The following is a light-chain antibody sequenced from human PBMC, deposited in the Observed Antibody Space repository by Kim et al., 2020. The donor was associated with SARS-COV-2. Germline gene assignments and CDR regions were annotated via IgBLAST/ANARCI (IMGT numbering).Light chain of an antibody. V-gene: IGKV3-15*01. CDR3: QQYNDWPPLT. Sequence: EILMTQSPATLSVSPGDTATLSCRASQSVSNSLAWYQQKPGQAPSLLIYGASTRATGIPARFSGSGSGTEFTLTISSLQSEDVAAYYCQQYNDWPPLTFGGGTKVDIK. CDR2: GAS. CDR1: QSVSNS. J-gene: IGKJ4*01.